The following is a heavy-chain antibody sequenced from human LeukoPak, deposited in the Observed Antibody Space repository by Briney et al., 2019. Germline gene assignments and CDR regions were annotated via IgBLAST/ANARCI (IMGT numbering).Heavy chain of an antibody. D-gene: IGHD2-2*01. J-gene: IGHJ4*02. V-gene: IGHV4-38-2*02. CDR1: GYSISSGYY. Sequence: PSETLSLTCTVSGYSISSGYYWGWIRQPPGKGLEWIGSIYHSGSTYYNPSLKSRVTISVDTSKNQFSLKLSSVTAADTAVYYCARQGLGYCSSTSCAAGDYWGQGTLVTVSS. CDR3: ARQGLGYCSSTSCAAGDY. CDR2: IYHSGST.